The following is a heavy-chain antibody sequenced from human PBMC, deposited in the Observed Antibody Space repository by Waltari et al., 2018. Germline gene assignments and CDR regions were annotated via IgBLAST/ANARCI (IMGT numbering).Heavy chain of an antibody. Sequence: QLQLQESGSGLVKPSQTLSLTCAVSGGSISSGGYSWSWIRQPPGKGLEWIGYIYHSGSTYYNPSLKSRVTISVDRSKNQFSLKLSSVTAADTAVYYCARGVVGCGGDCPFDYWGQGTLVTVSS. V-gene: IGHV4-30-2*01. CDR2: IYHSGST. CDR1: GGSISSGGYS. D-gene: IGHD2-21*02. CDR3: ARGVVGCGGDCPFDY. J-gene: IGHJ4*02.